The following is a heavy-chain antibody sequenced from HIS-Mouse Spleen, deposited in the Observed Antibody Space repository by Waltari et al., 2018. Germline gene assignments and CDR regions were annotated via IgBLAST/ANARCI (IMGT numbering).Heavy chain of an antibody. D-gene: IGHD6-13*01. V-gene: IGHV4-39*07. CDR3: AREIPYSSSWYDWYFDL. CDR2: IYYSGST. Sequence: QLQLQESGPGLVKPSETLSPTRTVSGASISSSRYYLGWIRQPPGKGLEWIGSIYYSGSTYYNPSLKSRVTISVDTSKNQFSLKLSSVTAADTAVYYCAREIPYSSSWYDWYFDLWGRGTLVTVSS. J-gene: IGHJ2*01. CDR1: GASISSSRYY.